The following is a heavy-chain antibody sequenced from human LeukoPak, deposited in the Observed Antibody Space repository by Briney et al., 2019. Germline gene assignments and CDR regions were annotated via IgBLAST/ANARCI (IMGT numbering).Heavy chain of an antibody. V-gene: IGHV3-23*01. CDR1: GFTFSSYA. Sequence: PGMSLRLSCAASGFTFSSYAMSWVRQAPGKGLEWVSGISNSGGSSTYYADSVKGRFTISRDNSKNTLYLQMNSLRAEDTAVYYCAKEGFIDPVWGQGTTVTVSS. D-gene: IGHD2-15*01. CDR3: AKEGFIDPV. CDR2: ISNSGGSST. J-gene: IGHJ6*02.